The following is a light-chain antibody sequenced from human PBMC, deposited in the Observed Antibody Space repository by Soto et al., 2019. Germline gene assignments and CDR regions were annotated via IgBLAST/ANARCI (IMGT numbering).Light chain of an antibody. Sequence: EIVLTQSPGTLSLSPGERATLSCRASQSVGNNFLGWYQQKPGQPPRLLVFHASTRATGIPDRFSGGGSGADFNLIIRRLEPEDFAVYYCHQYATSPLTFGGGTKVEIK. V-gene: IGKV3-20*01. CDR3: HQYATSPLT. CDR1: QSVGNNF. J-gene: IGKJ4*01. CDR2: HAS.